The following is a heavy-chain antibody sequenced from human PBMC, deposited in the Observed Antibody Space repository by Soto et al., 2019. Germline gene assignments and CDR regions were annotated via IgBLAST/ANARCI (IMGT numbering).Heavy chain of an antibody. CDR2: INAGNGNT. J-gene: IGHJ4*02. CDR3: ARGQITIFGVVPTYFDY. D-gene: IGHD3-3*01. V-gene: IGHV1-3*01. Sequence: ASVKVSCKASGYTFTSYAMHWVRQAPGQRLEWMGWINAGNGNTKYSQKFQGRVTITRDTSASTAYMELSSLRSEDTAVYYCARGQITIFGVVPTYFDYWGQGTLVTVSS. CDR1: GYTFTSYA.